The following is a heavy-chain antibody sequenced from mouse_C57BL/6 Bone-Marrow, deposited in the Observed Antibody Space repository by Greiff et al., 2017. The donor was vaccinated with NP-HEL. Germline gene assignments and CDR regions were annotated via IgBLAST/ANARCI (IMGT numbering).Heavy chain of an antibody. Sequence: DVKLQESGAELVRPGASVKLSCTASGFNIKDDYMHWVKQRPEQGLEWIGWIDPENGDTEYASKFQGKATITADTSSNTAYLQLSSLTSEDTAVYYCTTMITRPYWGQGTLVTVSA. V-gene: IGHV14-4*01. CDR3: TTMITRPY. J-gene: IGHJ3*01. CDR1: GFNIKDDY. CDR2: IDPENGDT. D-gene: IGHD2-4*01.